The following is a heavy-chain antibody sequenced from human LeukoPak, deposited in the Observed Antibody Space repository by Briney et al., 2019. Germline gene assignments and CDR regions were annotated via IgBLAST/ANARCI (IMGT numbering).Heavy chain of an antibody. CDR2: ISGSGDDT. V-gene: IGHV3-23*01. Sequence: GGSLRLSRAASGFTFSTYPMGWVRQAPGKGLEWVSTISGSGDDTYYADSVKGRFTISRDNSENTLYLQMNSLRADDTAVYYCARVRTGDYLDAFDIWGHGTMVFVSS. CDR1: GFTFSTYP. D-gene: IGHD7-27*01. CDR3: ARVRTGDYLDAFDI. J-gene: IGHJ3*02.